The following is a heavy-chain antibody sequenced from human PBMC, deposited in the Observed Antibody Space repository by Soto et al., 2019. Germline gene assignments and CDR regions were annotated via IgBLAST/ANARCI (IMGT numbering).Heavy chain of an antibody. CDR1: GFIFDKYS. J-gene: IGHJ4*02. CDR3: AREGGGYDY. V-gene: IGHV3-48*01. D-gene: IGHD6-25*01. CDR2: LSSTGTI. Sequence: EVQLVQSGGGLVRPWGSLRLSCVASGFIFDKYSFNWVRQAPGKGLEWVSYLSSTGTIYYADSVKGRFTISRDSANSSLYLEMSRLRVEDTAVYYCAREGGGYDYWGRGTLVTVSS.